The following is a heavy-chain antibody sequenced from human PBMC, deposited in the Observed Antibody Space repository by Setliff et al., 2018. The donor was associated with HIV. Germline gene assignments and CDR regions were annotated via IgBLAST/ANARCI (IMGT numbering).Heavy chain of an antibody. CDR1: GVSVSSGGYY. J-gene: IGHJ4*02. V-gene: IGHV4-39*01. Sequence: SETLSLTCTVSGVSVSSGGYYWSWIRQHPGKGLEWIGSIYYSGSNYYNLSLKRRVTTSVEKSKSQFSLKLSSVTAADTAVYYCATMGRRGWFIDYWGQGTLVTVSS. CDR2: IYYSGSN. D-gene: IGHD6-19*01. CDR3: ATMGRRGWFIDY.